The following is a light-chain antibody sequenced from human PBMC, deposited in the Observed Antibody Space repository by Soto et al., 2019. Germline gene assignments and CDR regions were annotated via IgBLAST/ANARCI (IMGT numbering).Light chain of an antibody. J-gene: IGLJ1*01. CDR3: QSADSSGAYV. CDR2: KNS. CDR1: TLPRQY. Sequence: SCELTQPPSVSVSPGQTARITCSGDTLPRQYPYWYQQKPGQAPVLIINKNSERPSGIPERFSGSTSGTTVTLTISGVQAEDEADYYCQSADSSGAYVFGTGT. V-gene: IGLV3-25*02.